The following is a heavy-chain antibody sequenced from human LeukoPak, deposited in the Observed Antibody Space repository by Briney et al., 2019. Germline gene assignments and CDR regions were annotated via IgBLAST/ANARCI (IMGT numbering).Heavy chain of an antibody. CDR3: ARADVDTAMVGAFDI. CDR2: IYTSGST. J-gene: IGHJ3*02. D-gene: IGHD5-18*01. V-gene: IGHV4-61*02. Sequence: SETLFLTCTVSGGSISSGSYYWSWTRQPAGKGLEWIGRIYTSGSTNYNPSLKSRVTISVDTSKNQFSLKLSSVTAADTAVYYCARADVDTAMVGAFDIWGQGTMVTVSS. CDR1: GGSISSGSYY.